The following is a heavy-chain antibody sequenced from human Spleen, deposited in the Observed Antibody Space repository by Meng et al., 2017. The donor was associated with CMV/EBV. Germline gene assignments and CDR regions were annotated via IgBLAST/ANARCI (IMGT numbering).Heavy chain of an antibody. V-gene: IGHV3-53*01. CDR2: IYAGGST. D-gene: IGHD3-16*02. Sequence: GESLKISCAASGFTVADNYINWVRQAPGKGLEWVAVIYAGGSTYYADSVKGRFSISRDNSKNTLYLQMNSLRAEDTAVYYCAKSTDSVWGNSRSYYFDYWGQGTLVTVSS. CDR1: GFTVADNY. J-gene: IGHJ4*02. CDR3: AKSTDSVWGNSRSYYFDY.